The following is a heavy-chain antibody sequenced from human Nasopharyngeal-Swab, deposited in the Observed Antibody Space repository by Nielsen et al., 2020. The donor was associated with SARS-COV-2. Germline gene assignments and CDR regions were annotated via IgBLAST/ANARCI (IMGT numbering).Heavy chain of an antibody. CDR1: GFTFDDYG. CDR3: ARDGQGAVDLDY. J-gene: IGHJ4*02. D-gene: IGHD6-19*01. Sequence: GEALKISCAASGFTFDDYGMSWVRQAPGKGLEWGSGINWNGGSTGYADSVKGRFTISRDNSKNSLYLQMNSLRTEDTAVYYCARDGQGAVDLDYWGQGSLVTVSS. CDR2: INWNGGST. V-gene: IGHV3-20*04.